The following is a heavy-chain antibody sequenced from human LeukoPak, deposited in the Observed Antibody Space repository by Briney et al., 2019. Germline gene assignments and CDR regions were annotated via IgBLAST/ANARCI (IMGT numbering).Heavy chain of an antibody. Sequence: GGSLRLSCAASGFTFSSYGMSWVRQAPGKGLEWVSAISGSGGSTYYADSVKGRFTISRDNSKNTLYLQMDSLRAEDTAVYYCARDLGGERTAEFGGQGTLVTVSS. D-gene: IGHD2-21*01. V-gene: IGHV3-23*01. CDR3: ARDLGGERTAEF. CDR1: GFTFSSYG. CDR2: ISGSGGST. J-gene: IGHJ4*02.